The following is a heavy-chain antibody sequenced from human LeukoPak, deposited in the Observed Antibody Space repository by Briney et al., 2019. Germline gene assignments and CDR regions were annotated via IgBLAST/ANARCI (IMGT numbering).Heavy chain of an antibody. Sequence: GGSLRLSCAASGFTFSSYAMSWVRQAPGKGLEWVSVIYSGGSTYYADSVKGRFTISRDNSKNTLYLRMNSLRAEDTAVYYCARVLSPGDAFDIWGQGTMVTVSS. CDR1: GFTFSSYA. V-gene: IGHV3-53*01. CDR2: IYSGGST. J-gene: IGHJ3*02. CDR3: ARVLSPGDAFDI. D-gene: IGHD2-8*01.